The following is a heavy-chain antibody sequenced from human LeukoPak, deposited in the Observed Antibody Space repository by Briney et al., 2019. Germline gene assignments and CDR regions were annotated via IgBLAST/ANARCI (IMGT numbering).Heavy chain of an antibody. Sequence: SETLSLTCTVSGGSISSRTYYWGWIRQPPGKGLEWIGTTYYSGTTYYNPSLKSRVTISLDTSKNQFSLKLSSVTAADTAIYYCARDSSSSSTVYYYYYMDVWGKGTTVTISS. CDR2: TYYSGTT. V-gene: IGHV4-39*07. D-gene: IGHD6-6*01. CDR3: ARDSSSSSTVYYYYYMDV. CDR1: GGSISSRTYY. J-gene: IGHJ6*03.